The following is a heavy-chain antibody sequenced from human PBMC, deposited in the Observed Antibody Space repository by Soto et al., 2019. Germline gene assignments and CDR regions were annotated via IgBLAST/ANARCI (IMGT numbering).Heavy chain of an antibody. D-gene: IGHD3-3*02. V-gene: IGHV1-69*12. Sequence: QVQLVQSGAEVKKPGSSVKVSCKASGGTFSTSAISWVRQAPGQGLEWVGGIMPVFATPDYAPKFQGRVTISADESTTTAYLELTSLRTDDTAVYYCARDKDRQQLGGNYYYVLDVWGQGTAIIVSS. J-gene: IGHJ6*02. CDR1: GGTFSTSA. CDR2: IMPVFATP. CDR3: ARDKDRQQLGGNYYYVLDV.